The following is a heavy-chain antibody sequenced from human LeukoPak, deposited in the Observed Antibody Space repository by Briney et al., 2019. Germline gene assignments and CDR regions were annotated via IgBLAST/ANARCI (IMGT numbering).Heavy chain of an antibody. CDR1: GFTFSDYY. CDR3: ARGSTTVASRGYFDF. J-gene: IGHJ4*02. D-gene: IGHD4-23*01. CDR2: ISSSGSTI. V-gene: IGHV3-11*04. Sequence: GGSLRLSCAASGFTFSDYYMSWIRQAPGKGLEWVSYISSSGSTIYYADSVKGRFTISRDNARNSLYLQMNSLRAEDTAVYYCARGSTTVASRGYFDFWGQGTLVTVSS.